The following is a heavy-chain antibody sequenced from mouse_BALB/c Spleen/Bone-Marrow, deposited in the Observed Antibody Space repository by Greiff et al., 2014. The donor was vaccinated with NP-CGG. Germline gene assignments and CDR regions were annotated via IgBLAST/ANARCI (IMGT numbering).Heavy chain of an antibody. J-gene: IGHJ1*01. CDR1: GFSLTGNG. CDR3: AKGGITTVWYFDV. Sequence: VKLQESGPGLVQPSQSLSITCTVSGFSLTGNGVHWVRQSPGKGLEWLGVIWRGGSTDYNAAFMSRLTITKDNSKNQVFFKMNSLQGDDTAMYYCAKGGITTVWYFDVWGAGTTVTVS. D-gene: IGHD1-1*01. CDR2: IWRGGST. V-gene: IGHV2-5*01.